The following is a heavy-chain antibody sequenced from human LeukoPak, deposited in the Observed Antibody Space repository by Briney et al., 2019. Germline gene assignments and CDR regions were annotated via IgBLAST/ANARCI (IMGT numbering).Heavy chain of an antibody. CDR3: ARFISLGG. V-gene: IGHV3-7*01. Sequence: VGSLRLSCAASGFTFSSYWMSWVRQAPGKGLEWVANIKQDGSKKNYVDSVKGRFTISRDNAKNSLYLQMNSLRVEDTAVYYCARFISLGGWGQGDPVTVSS. D-gene: IGHD3-16*01. CDR1: GFTFSSYW. CDR2: IKQDGSKK. J-gene: IGHJ4*01.